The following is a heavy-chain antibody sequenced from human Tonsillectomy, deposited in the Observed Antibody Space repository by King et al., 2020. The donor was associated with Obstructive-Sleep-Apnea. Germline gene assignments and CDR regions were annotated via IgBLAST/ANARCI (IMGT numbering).Heavy chain of an antibody. CDR3: ASILYDGSWSGPGP. V-gene: IGHV1-58*02. CDR1: GFTFTKST. D-gene: IGHD3-3*01. CDR2: IAVGSGTT. Sequence: QLVESGPEVTKPGTSVKVACKASGFTFTKSTKSTIQWVRQARGEPLESIGGIAVGSGTTNYAEKFQERVTITRDISTNTSYMEVNSLRSVDTAVYYCASILYDGSWSGPGPWGQGTVLTVSP. J-gene: IGHJ1*01.